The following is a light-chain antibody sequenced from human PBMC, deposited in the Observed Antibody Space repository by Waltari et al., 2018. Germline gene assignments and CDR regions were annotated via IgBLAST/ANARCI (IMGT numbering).Light chain of an antibody. CDR1: SSDFGGRQP. J-gene: IGLJ1*01. CDR2: DVD. Sequence: QSALTQPASVSGSPGQSIPLSCTGTSSDFGGRQPVSWYQQHPGKAPKLVIYDVDKRPSGISNRFSGSRSGNTASLSISGLQAEDEADYYCKSYTTSSTFVFGTGTQVTVL. CDR3: KSYTTSSTFV. V-gene: IGLV2-14*02.